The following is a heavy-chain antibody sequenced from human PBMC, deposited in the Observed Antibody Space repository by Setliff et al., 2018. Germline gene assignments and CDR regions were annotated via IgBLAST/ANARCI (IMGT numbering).Heavy chain of an antibody. CDR1: GSTFSSYG. Sequence: PGGSLRLSCAASGSTFSSYGMHWVRQAPGKGLEWVAVIWYDGRNKYYEDSVKGRFTISRDDSKNTLYLQMNSLRPEDTAVYYCAKDSLSGWSAVDYWGQGTLVTVSS. D-gene: IGHD6-19*01. CDR3: AKDSLSGWSAVDY. CDR2: IWYDGRNK. J-gene: IGHJ4*02. V-gene: IGHV3-30*02.